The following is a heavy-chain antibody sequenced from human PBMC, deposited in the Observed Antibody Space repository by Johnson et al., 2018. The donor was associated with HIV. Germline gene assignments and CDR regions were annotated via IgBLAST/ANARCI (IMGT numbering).Heavy chain of an antibody. CDR2: IRYDGSNK. CDR1: GFTFSSYW. J-gene: IGHJ3*02. V-gene: IGHV3-30*02. CDR3: AKVPSAVWFGEVI. D-gene: IGHD3-10*01. Sequence: QVQLVESGGGLVQPGGSLRLSCAASGFTFSSYWMSWVRQAPGKGLEWVAFIRYDGSNKYYADSVKGRFTISRDNSKNTLYLQMMSLRTEDTAVYFCAKVPSAVWFGEVIWGQGTMVTVSS.